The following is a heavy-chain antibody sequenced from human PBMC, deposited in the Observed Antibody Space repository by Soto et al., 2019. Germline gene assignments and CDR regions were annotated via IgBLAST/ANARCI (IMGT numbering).Heavy chain of an antibody. CDR1: CGSIISYY. CDR2: IYYTGST. J-gene: IGHJ6*02. V-gene: IGHV4-59*01. D-gene: IGHD6-13*01. Sequence: SETLSLTCTFSCGSIISYYWSWIRQPPGKGLEWIGYIYYTGSTTYNPSLKSRVTISVDTSKNQFSLKLNSVTAADTAVYYCARGGYTKIGYGLDVWGQGTTVTVSS. CDR3: ARGGYTKIGYGLDV.